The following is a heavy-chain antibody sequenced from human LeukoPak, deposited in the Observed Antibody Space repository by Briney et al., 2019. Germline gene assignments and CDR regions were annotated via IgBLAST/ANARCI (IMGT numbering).Heavy chain of an antibody. Sequence: SETLSLTCAVYGGSLSGYYWSWIRQPPGKGLEWIGEISHSGSTNYNPSLKSRVTISVDTSKNQFSLKLSSVTAADTAVYYCARVEEYSSSWFDYWGQGTLVTVSS. CDR3: ARVEEYSSSWFDY. CDR1: GGSLSGYY. J-gene: IGHJ4*02. D-gene: IGHD6-13*01. CDR2: ISHSGST. V-gene: IGHV4-34*01.